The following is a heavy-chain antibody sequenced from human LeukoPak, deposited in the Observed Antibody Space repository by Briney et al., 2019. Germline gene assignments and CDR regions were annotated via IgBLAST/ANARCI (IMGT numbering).Heavy chain of an antibody. CDR2: ISGSGGST. Sequence: GGSLRLSCAASGFTFSSYAMSWVRQAPGKGLEWVSAISGSGGSTYYADSVKGRFTISRDNSKNTLYLQMNSLRAEDTAVYYCAKDPVIEYCGGDCYPGGGPFDYCGQGTLVTVSS. CDR3: AKDPVIEYCGGDCYPGGGPFDY. J-gene: IGHJ4*02. D-gene: IGHD2-21*02. V-gene: IGHV3-23*01. CDR1: GFTFSSYA.